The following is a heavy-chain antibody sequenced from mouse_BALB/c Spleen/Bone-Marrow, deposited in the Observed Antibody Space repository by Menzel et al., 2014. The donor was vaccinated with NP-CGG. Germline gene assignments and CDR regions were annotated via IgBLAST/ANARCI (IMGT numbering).Heavy chain of an antibody. Sequence: LQESGAELVKPGASVKLSCKASGYTFTSYYMCWVKQRPGQGLEWIGEINPSNGGTNFNEKFKSKATLTVDKSSSTAYMSLSSPTSEDSAVYYCTRSRRAMDHWGQGTSVTVSS. V-gene: IGHV1S81*02. CDR1: GYTFTSYY. CDR2: INPSNGGT. D-gene: IGHD2-12*01. J-gene: IGHJ4*01. CDR3: TRSRRAMDH.